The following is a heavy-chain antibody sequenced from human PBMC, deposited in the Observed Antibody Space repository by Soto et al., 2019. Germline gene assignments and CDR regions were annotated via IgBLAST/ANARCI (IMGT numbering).Heavy chain of an antibody. CDR2: IYYSGST. CDR1: GGSISSYY. V-gene: IGHV4-59*01. Sequence: TSETLSLTCTVSGGSISSYYWSWIRQPPGKGLEWIGYIYYSGSTNYNPSLKSRVTISVDTSKNQFSLKLSSVTAADTAVYYCARMTRSGNYYDSSGYYGDNDAFDIWGQGTMVTVSS. D-gene: IGHD3-22*01. CDR3: ARMTRSGNYYDSSGYYGDNDAFDI. J-gene: IGHJ3*02.